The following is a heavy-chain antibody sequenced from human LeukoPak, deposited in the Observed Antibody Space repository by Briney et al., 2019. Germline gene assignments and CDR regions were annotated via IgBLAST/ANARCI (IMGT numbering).Heavy chain of an antibody. D-gene: IGHD6-6*01. V-gene: IGHV4-59*08. CDR2: IYYSGST. Sequence: PSETLSLTCTVSGGSISSYYWSWIRQPPGKGLEWIGYIYYSGSTNYTPSLKSRVTISVDTSKNQFSLKLSSVTAADTAVYYCATPGIASRRGGFDYWGQGTLVTVST. CDR3: ATPGIASRRGGFDY. CDR1: GGSISSYY. J-gene: IGHJ4*02.